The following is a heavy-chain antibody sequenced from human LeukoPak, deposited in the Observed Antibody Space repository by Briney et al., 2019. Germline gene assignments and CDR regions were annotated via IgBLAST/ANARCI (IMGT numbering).Heavy chain of an antibody. CDR3: ARGPLYYDFWSGYRNDAFDI. Sequence: SETLSLTCAVYGGSFSGYYWSWIRQPPGKGLEWIGEINHSGSTNYNPSLKSRVTISVDTSKNQFSLKLSSVTAADTAVYYCARGPLYYDFWSGYRNDAFDIWGQGTMVTVSS. D-gene: IGHD3-3*01. J-gene: IGHJ3*02. CDR1: GGSFSGYY. CDR2: INHSGST. V-gene: IGHV4-34*01.